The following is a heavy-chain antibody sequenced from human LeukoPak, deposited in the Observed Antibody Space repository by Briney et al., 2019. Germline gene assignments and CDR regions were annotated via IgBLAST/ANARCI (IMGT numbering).Heavy chain of an antibody. J-gene: IGHJ6*03. CDR3: VRHVTGYYYYMDV. D-gene: IGHD3-10*01. V-gene: IGHV4-59*08. CDR2: IYHSGST. CDR1: GGSISSYY. Sequence: SETLSLTCTVSGGSISSYYWSWIRQPPGKGLEWIGYIYHSGSTNYNPSLKSRVTISVDTSKKHFSLKLSSVTAADTAVYYCVRHVTGYYYYMDVWGKGTTVTVSS.